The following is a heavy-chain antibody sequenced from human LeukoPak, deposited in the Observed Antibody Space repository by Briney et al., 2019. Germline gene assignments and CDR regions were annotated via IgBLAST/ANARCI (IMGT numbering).Heavy chain of an antibody. CDR1: GFTVSSNY. V-gene: IGHV3-20*04. J-gene: IGHJ4*02. D-gene: IGHD3-16*02. CDR3: ARGGYRQLAYFDY. CDR2: INWNGGTT. Sequence: GGSLRLSCAASGFTVSSNYMSWVRQVPGKGLEWISSINWNGGTTSYADSVKGRFTISRDNDKNSLYLQMNSLRAEDTALYYCARGGYRQLAYFDYWGQGALVTVSS.